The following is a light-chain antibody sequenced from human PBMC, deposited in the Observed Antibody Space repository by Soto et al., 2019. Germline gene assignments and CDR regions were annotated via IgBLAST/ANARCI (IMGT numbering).Light chain of an antibody. J-gene: IGKJ2*01. CDR2: DAS. Sequence: EIVLTQSPATLSLSPGERATLSCRPSQSVSNYLAWYQQKPGQAPRLLIYDASNRATGIPARFSGSGSGTDFTLTISSLEPEDCAVYYCQQRSNWPRFTFGQGTKVDI. CDR3: QQRSNWPRFT. CDR1: QSVSNY. V-gene: IGKV3-11*01.